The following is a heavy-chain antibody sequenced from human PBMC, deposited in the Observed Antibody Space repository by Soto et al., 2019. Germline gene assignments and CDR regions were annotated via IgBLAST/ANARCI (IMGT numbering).Heavy chain of an antibody. CDR3: ARGSLGMATIRNDAFDI. CDR1: GYTFTSYG. CDR2: ISAYNGNT. Sequence: GASVKVSCKASGYTFTSYGISWVRQAPGQGLERKGRISAYNGNTNYAQKLQGRVTMTTDTSTITAYMELRSLRSDDTAVYYCARGSLGMATIRNDAFDIWGQGTMVTVS. J-gene: IGHJ3*02. V-gene: IGHV1-18*01. D-gene: IGHD5-12*01.